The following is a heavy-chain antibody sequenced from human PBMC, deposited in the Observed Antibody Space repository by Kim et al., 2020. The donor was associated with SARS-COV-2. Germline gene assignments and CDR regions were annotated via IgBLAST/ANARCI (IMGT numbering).Heavy chain of an antibody. CDR3: AADPYYYDSSGYLFDY. CDR2: IVVGSGNT. D-gene: IGHD3-22*01. J-gene: IGHJ4*02. V-gene: IGHV1-58*01. Sequence: SVKVSCKASGFTFTSSAVQWVRQARGQRLEWIGWIVVGSGNTNYAQKFQERVTITRDMSTSTAYMELSSLRSEDTAVYYCAADPYYYDSSGYLFDYWGQGTLVTVSS. CDR1: GFTFTSSA.